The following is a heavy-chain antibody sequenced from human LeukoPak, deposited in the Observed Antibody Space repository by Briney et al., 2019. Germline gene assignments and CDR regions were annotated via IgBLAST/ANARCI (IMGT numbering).Heavy chain of an antibody. CDR1: GFIFSSYW. CDR2: IKQDGSEK. J-gene: IGHJ4*02. CDR3: ARVTASSGFH. Sequence: GGSLRLSCAASGFIFSSYWMSWVRQAPGKGLEWVANIKQDGSEKYYVDSVKGRFTISRDNAKNSLYLQMNSLRAEDTAVYCCARVTASSGFHWGQGTLVTVPP. D-gene: IGHD3-22*01. V-gene: IGHV3-7*04.